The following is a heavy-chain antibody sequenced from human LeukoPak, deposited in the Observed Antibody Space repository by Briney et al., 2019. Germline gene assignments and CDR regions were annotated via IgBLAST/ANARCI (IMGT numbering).Heavy chain of an antibody. Sequence: AGGSLRLSCAASGFSVSSNYMSWVRQAPGKGLEWVSGITATGSRTYYADSVKGRFTISRDSSKNTLYLQLNSLGVDDTAVYYCATSMGGGNVDYWGQGTLVTVSS. CDR3: ATSMGGGNVDY. D-gene: IGHD3-16*01. V-gene: IGHV3-53*05. CDR1: GFSVSSNY. J-gene: IGHJ4*02. CDR2: ITATGSRT.